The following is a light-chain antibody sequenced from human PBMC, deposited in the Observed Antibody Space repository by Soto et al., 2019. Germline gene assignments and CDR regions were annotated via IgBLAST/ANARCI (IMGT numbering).Light chain of an antibody. CDR3: SSYSTTSSPHVL. CDR2: EVT. J-gene: IGLJ2*01. V-gene: IGLV2-14*01. Sequence: QSALTQPASVSGSPGQSITISCTGTSSDVAAYNFVSWYQQHPGEVPKLMIYEVTYRPSGVSARFSGSKSGSTASLTISGLQAEDEADYYCSSYSTTSSPHVLFGGGTKLTVL. CDR1: SSDVAAYNF.